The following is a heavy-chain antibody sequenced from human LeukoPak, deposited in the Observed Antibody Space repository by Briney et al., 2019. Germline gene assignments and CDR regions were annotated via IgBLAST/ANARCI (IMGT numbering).Heavy chain of an antibody. Sequence: SGPTLVNPTQTLTLTCTFSGFSLSTSGLGVGWIRQPPRKALEWLSLIYYYDDDRYSPSLKNSLTITKDTSKTQVVLTMNNTDVVDRATYYCAHRGDGSGDFEYWGQGTLVTVSS. CDR3: AHRGDGSGDFEY. CDR1: GFSLSTSGLG. CDR2: IYYYDDD. V-gene: IGHV2-5*01. J-gene: IGHJ4*02. D-gene: IGHD3-3*01.